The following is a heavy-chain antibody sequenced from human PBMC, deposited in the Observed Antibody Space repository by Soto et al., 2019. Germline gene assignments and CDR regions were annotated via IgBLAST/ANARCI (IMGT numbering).Heavy chain of an antibody. Sequence: GGSLRLSCAASGFTFSNYGMHWVRQAPGKGLEWVAIIWYDGSNKYYADSVKGRFTISRDNSKNTVYLQMNSLRAEDTAMYYCAAGEPLNYRGQGTLVTVSS. V-gene: IGHV3-33*01. CDR1: GFTFSNYG. CDR3: AAGEPLNY. CDR2: IWYDGSNK. J-gene: IGHJ4*02. D-gene: IGHD3-10*01.